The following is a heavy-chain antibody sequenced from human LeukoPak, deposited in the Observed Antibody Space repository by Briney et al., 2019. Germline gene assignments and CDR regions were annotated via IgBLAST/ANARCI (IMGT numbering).Heavy chain of an antibody. CDR1: GFTFSDYY. CDR3: VKQMLDYYYMDV. J-gene: IGHJ6*03. V-gene: IGHV3-11*01. Sequence: GGSLRLSCAASGFTFSDYYMSWIRQAPGKGLEWVSYISSGSTIYYADSVKGRFTISRDNSKKSLYLQMNSLRAEDTALYYCVKQMLDYYYMDVWGKGTTVTVSS. D-gene: IGHD3-10*02. CDR2: ISSGSTI.